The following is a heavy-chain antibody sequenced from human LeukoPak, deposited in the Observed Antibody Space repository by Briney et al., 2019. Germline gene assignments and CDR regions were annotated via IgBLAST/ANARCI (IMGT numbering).Heavy chain of an antibody. J-gene: IGHJ4*02. CDR3: ARLARRSYCPLTPFDY. D-gene: IGHD5-18*01. V-gene: IGHV4-59*08. Sequence: SETLSLTCTVSGGSISSYYWSWIRQPPGKGLEWIGDIYYSGSTNYNPSLKSRVTISVDTSKNKCSLRLSSVTAADTAVYYCARLARRSYCPLTPFDYWGQGTLVTVSS. CDR2: IYYSGST. CDR1: GGSISSYY.